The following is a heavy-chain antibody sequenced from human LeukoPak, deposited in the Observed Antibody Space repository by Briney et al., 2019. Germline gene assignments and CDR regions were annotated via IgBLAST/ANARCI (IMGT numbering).Heavy chain of an antibody. J-gene: IGHJ6*03. D-gene: IGHD3-22*01. CDR3: AKGGYYNSSVYYPIYYYYMDV. CDR2: ISGSGGST. Sequence: GGSLRLSCAASGFTFSSYAMSWVRQAPGKGLEWVSAISGSGGSTYYADSVKGRFTISRDNSKNTLYLQMNSRRTEDTAVDYCAKGGYYNSSVYYPIYYYYMDVWRKGTTVTVSS. V-gene: IGHV3-23*01. CDR1: GFTFSSYA.